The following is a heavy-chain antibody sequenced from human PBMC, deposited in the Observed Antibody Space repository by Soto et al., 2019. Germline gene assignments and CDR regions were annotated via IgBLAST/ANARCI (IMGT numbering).Heavy chain of an antibody. V-gene: IGHV3-23*01. Sequence: GGSLRLSCAASGFSFSTYAMSWVRQAPGKGLEWVPGISAGGGNTFYADSVRGRFTISRDNSKNTLDLQMSSLRAEDTALYYCAKHSEYQLLSWLDPWGQGTLVTVSS. CDR3: AKHSEYQLLSWLDP. CDR1: GFSFSTYA. J-gene: IGHJ5*02. D-gene: IGHD2-2*01. CDR2: ISAGGGNT.